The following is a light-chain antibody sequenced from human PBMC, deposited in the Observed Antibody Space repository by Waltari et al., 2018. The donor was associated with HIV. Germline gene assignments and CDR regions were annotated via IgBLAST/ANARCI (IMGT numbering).Light chain of an antibody. CDR3: QVWDSSSDSWV. CDR2: DDN. J-gene: IGLJ3*02. Sequence: SYVLTQPPSVSVAPGKTARITCEGNNIGSKSVHWYQQKSGPAPVLVIYDDNDRPSGISERFSGSNSGNTATLTISRVEAGDEADYYCQVWDSSSDSWVFGGGTKLTVL. V-gene: IGLV3-21*04. CDR1: NIGSKS.